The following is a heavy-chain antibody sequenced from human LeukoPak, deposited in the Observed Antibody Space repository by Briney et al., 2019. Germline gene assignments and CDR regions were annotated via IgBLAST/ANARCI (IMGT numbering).Heavy chain of an antibody. D-gene: IGHD4/OR15-4a*01. Sequence: GGTLRLSCAASGFTFSSYGMHWVRQAPGKGLEWVAVISYDGSNKYYADSVKGRFTISRDNSKNTLYLQMNSLRAEDTAVYYCAKGGAYFDYWGQGTLVTVSS. CDR2: ISYDGSNK. J-gene: IGHJ4*02. CDR3: AKGGAYFDY. V-gene: IGHV3-30*18. CDR1: GFTFSSYG.